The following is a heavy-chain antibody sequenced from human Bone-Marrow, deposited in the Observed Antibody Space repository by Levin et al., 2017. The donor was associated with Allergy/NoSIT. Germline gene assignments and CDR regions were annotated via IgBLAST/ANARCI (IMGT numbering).Heavy chain of an antibody. J-gene: IGHJ5*02. CDR2: IYYSGST. Sequence: SETLSLTCTVSGGSISSYYWSWIRQPPGKGLEWIGYIYYSGSTNYNPSLKSRVTISADTSKNQFSLKLSSVTAADTAVYYCARTGRELQPNWFDPWGQGTLVTVSS. V-gene: IGHV4-59*01. CDR1: GGSISSYY. D-gene: IGHD1-26*01. CDR3: ARTGRELQPNWFDP.